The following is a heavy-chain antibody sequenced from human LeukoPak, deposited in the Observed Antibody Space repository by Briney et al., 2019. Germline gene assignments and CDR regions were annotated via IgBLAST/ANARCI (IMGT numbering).Heavy chain of an antibody. Sequence: GGSLRLSCAASGFTFSDYAMSWVRQAPGRGLEWVSTISGSAESTYYADSVKGRFIVSRDNSKNTLHLQMSSLRAGDTAVYYCAKAAARDYFERWGQGTLVTVSS. CDR1: GFTFSDYA. CDR2: ISGSAEST. CDR3: AKAAARDYFER. D-gene: IGHD2-15*01. V-gene: IGHV3-23*01. J-gene: IGHJ1*01.